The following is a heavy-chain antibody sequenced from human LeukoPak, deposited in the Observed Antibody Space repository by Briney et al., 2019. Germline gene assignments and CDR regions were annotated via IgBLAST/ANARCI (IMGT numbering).Heavy chain of an antibody. CDR1: GFTFSSYA. Sequence: GGSLRLSCAVSGFTFSSYAMSWVRQAPGKGLEWVSGISSFGDNTYYADSVKGRFTISRDNSENTLYLQMNSLRVDDTAVYYCARDRFYYDSSGYGLLTDWGQGTLVTVSS. V-gene: IGHV3-23*01. CDR2: ISSFGDNT. CDR3: ARDRFYYDSSGYGLLTD. J-gene: IGHJ4*02. D-gene: IGHD3-22*01.